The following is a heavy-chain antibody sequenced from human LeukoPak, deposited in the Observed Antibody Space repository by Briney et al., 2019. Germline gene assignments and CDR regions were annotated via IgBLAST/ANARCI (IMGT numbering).Heavy chain of an antibody. CDR1: GYTFTSYG. CDR3: ARVVGATDYYYYYMDV. Sequence: GASVKVSCKASGYTFTSYGISWVRQAPGQGLEWMEWISAYNGNTNYAQKLQGRVTMTTDTSTSTAYMELRSLRSDDTAVYYCARVVGATDYYYYYMDVWGKGTTVTVSS. D-gene: IGHD1-26*01. J-gene: IGHJ6*03. CDR2: ISAYNGNT. V-gene: IGHV1-18*01.